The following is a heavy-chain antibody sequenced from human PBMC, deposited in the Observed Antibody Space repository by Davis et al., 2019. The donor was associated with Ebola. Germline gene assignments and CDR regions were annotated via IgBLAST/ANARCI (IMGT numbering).Heavy chain of an antibody. J-gene: IGHJ6*02. CDR1: GGSFSGYY. V-gene: IGHV4-34*01. Sequence: MPSETLSLTCAVYGGSFSGYYWSWIRQPPGKGLEWIGEINHSGSTNYNPSLKSRVTISVDTSKNQFSLKLSSVTAADTAVYYCARVAFPHRYYGMDVWGHGTPVTVSS. CDR2: INHSGST. CDR3: ARVAFPHRYYGMDV.